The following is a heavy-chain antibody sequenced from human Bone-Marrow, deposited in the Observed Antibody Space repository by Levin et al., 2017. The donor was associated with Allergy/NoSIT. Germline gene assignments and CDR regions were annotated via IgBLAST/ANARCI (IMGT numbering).Heavy chain of an antibody. D-gene: IGHD3-10*01. Sequence: GGSLRLSCVASGFTFSSYWMHWVRQRPGKGPVWVSRIHSDGSSTTYADAVKGRFTISRDNAKNTLFLQMNSLRAEDTAVYYCARDNKSPGSLYNSWFDPWGQGTLVTVSS. CDR2: IHSDGSST. CDR1: GFTFSSYW. CDR3: ARDNKSPGSLYNSWFDP. V-gene: IGHV3-74*03. J-gene: IGHJ5*02.